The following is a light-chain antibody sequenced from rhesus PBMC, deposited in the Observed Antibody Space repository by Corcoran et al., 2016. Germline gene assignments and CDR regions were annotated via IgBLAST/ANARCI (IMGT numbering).Light chain of an antibody. CDR1: QSVSSY. CDR3: YQHSSGYS. Sequence: QVILTQSPATLSLSQGERATLSCRASQSVSSYLAWYQQKPGQAPRLLIYGASSRASVFPDRCSGSGSGKDVPLTISSLEPEDVGVYHCYQHSSGYSFGQGTKVEIK. J-gene: IGKJ2*01. CDR2: GAS. V-gene: IGKV3-10*01.